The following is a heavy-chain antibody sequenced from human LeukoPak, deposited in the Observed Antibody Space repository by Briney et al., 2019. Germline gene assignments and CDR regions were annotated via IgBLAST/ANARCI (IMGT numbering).Heavy chain of an antibody. J-gene: IGHJ4*02. D-gene: IGHD6-19*01. CDR2: INHSGST. Sequence: PSETLSLTCTVSGYSISSGYYWGWIRQPPGKGLEWIGEINHSGSTNYNPSLKSRVTISVDTSKNQFSLKLSSVTAADTAVYYCARGLPTGYSSGWYSRKGYFDYWGQGTLVTVSS. CDR3: ARGLPTGYSSGWYSRKGYFDY. CDR1: GYSISSGYY. V-gene: IGHV4-38-2*02.